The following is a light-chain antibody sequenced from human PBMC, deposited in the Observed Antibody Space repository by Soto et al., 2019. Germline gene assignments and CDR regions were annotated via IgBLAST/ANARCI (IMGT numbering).Light chain of an antibody. Sequence: EIVLTQSPATLSLSPGERATLSCRASQSIRNYLAWYQQKPGQAPRLLIYGASSRAPGIPDRFSGSGSGTDFSLSINRLETGDFAVYYCQQYGTSVTFGQGTKVDIK. J-gene: IGKJ1*01. CDR2: GAS. V-gene: IGKV3-20*01. CDR3: QQYGTSVT. CDR1: QSIRNY.